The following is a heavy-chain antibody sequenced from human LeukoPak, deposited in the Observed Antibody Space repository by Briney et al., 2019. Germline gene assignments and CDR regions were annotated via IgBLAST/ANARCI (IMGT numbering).Heavy chain of an antibody. CDR1: GFTFSDHY. J-gene: IGHJ4*02. CDR2: IRNKVNSHTT. CDR3: ATAKQCKRWLQFDY. V-gene: IGHV3-72*01. Sequence: PGGSLRLSCAASGFTFSDHYMDWVRQAPGKGLEWVGRIRNKVNSHTTEYAASVKGRFTISRDDSKNSLYLQMNSLITEATAVYYCATAKQCKRWLQFDYWGQGTLVTVSS. D-gene: IGHD5-24*01.